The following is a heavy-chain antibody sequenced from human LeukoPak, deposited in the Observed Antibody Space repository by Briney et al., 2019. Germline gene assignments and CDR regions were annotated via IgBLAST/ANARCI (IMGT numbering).Heavy chain of an antibody. J-gene: IGHJ4*02. D-gene: IGHD5-24*01. CDR3: ARATDGYNAEGDY. Sequence: GGSLRLSCAASGFTFSSYSMNWVRQVPGKGLEWVSSISSSSSYIYYADSVKGRFTISRDNAKNSLYLQMNSLRAEDTAVYYCARATDGYNAEGDYWGQGTLVTVSS. V-gene: IGHV3-21*01. CDR1: GFTFSSYS. CDR2: ISSSSSYI.